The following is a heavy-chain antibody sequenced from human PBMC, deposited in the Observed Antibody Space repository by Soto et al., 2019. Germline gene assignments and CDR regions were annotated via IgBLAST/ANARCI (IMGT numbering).Heavy chain of an antibody. V-gene: IGHV3-23*01. Sequence: EVQLLESGGKLVQPGGSLTLSCAASGFTFSTYPMACVRQAPGKGLEWVSGVSASGLNPDYADPVKGRFYISRDNSKNPVSLPTNSLRAVDTALYYCANDRPRRTSRYCFDDWGQGTPVTVSS. CDR1: GFTFSTYP. CDR3: ANDRPRRTSRYCFDD. CDR2: VSASGLNP. J-gene: IGHJ5*02.